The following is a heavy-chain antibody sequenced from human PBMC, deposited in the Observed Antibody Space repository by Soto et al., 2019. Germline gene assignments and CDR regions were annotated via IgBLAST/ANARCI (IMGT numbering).Heavy chain of an antibody. Sequence: GGSLRLSCAASGFTFSSYAMSWVRQAPGKGLEWVSAISGSGGSTYYADSVKGRFTISRDNSKNTLYLQMNSLRAEDTAVYYCAKGRAYDYGDYEKYFQHWGQGTLVTVSS. CDR1: GFTFSSYA. CDR3: AKGRAYDYGDYEKYFQH. CDR2: ISGSGGST. D-gene: IGHD4-17*01. J-gene: IGHJ1*01. V-gene: IGHV3-23*01.